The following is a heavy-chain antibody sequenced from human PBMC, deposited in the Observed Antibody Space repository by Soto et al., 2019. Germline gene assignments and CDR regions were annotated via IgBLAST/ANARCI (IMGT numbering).Heavy chain of an antibody. Sequence: QVQLQESGPGLVKPSETLSLTCTVSGGSVSSGSYYWSWIRQPPGKGLEWIGYIYYSGSTNYNPSLKSRVTISVDTSKSRFSLKLSSVTAADTAVHYCARDSTRDQWLLSGTSGFGGGFDIWGQGTMVTVSS. CDR2: IYYSGST. CDR1: GGSVSSGSYY. CDR3: ARDSTRDQWLLSGTSGFGGGFDI. J-gene: IGHJ3*02. D-gene: IGHD3-22*01. V-gene: IGHV4-61*01.